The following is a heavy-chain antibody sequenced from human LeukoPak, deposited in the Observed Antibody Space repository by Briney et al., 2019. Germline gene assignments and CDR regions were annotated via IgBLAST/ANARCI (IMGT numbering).Heavy chain of an antibody. D-gene: IGHD6-13*01. CDR2: ISGDGDST. J-gene: IGHJ4*02. V-gene: IGHV3-43*02. CDR1: GFTFNDYA. CDR3: AKSSSSWYSPSG. Sequence: GRSLRLSCAASGFTFNDYAMQWGRQAPGKGLHRVSLISGDGDSTYYADSVKGRFTISRDNSKNSLYLQMNSLRTEDTALYYCAKSSSSWYSPSGWGQGTLVTVSS.